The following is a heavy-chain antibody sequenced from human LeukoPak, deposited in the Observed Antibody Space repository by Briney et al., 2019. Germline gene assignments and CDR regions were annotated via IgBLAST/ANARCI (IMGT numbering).Heavy chain of an antibody. V-gene: IGHV1-3*01. D-gene: IGHD4-23*01. CDR3: ARVGGGNLYDAFDI. Sequence: ASVKVSCKASGYTFTSYAMHWVRQAPGQRLEWMGWINAGNGNTKYSQKFQGRVTITRDTSASTAYMELSSLGSEDTAVYYCARVGGGNLYDAFDIWGQGTMVTVSS. CDR2: INAGNGNT. CDR1: GYTFTSYA. J-gene: IGHJ3*02.